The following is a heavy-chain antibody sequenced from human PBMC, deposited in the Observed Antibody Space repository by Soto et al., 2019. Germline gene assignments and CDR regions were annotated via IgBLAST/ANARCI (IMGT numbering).Heavy chain of an antibody. CDR2: IFHTGTT. V-gene: IGHV4-61*01. D-gene: IGHD1-26*01. CDR3: TRAPVSGSYCFDF. CDR1: GGSVSSGNYY. J-gene: IGHJ4*02. Sequence: PETLSLTCTVSGGSVSSGNYYWSWIRQPPGKGLEWIGYIFHTGTTNYNPSLKSRVTISLDTSMNQFSLKLSSVTPADTAVYYCTRAPVSGSYCFDFWGQGTPVTVSS.